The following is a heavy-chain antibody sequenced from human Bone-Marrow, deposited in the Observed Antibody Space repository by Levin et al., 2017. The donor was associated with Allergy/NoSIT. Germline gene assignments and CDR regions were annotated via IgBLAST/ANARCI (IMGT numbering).Heavy chain of an antibody. Sequence: PGGSLRLSCTVSGGSISSSTWWSWVRQSPGKGLEWIGEIYHGGRTNYNPSLKSRVSMSVDKSKSQFSLKLSSVTAADTAVYYCSRDPLDYGTNSGNYWGQGTLVTVSS. V-gene: IGHV4-4*02. CDR2: IYHGGRT. CDR3: SRDPLDYGTNSGNY. J-gene: IGHJ4*02. CDR1: GGSISSSTW. D-gene: IGHD4-17*01.